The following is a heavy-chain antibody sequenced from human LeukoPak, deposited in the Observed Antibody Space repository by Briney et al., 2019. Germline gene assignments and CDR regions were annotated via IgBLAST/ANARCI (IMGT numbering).Heavy chain of an antibody. CDR3: ASNWNYIRGYGMDV. CDR2: INQDGTEK. CDR1: GFTFNNYW. V-gene: IGHV3-7*01. D-gene: IGHD1-7*01. Sequence: GGSLRLSCAASGFTFNNYWVSWVRQAPGKRLQWVANINQDGTEKHYVDSVRDRFSISRDNAKNSLYLQMNSLRAEDTAVYYYASNWNYIRGYGMDVWGQGTTVTVSS. J-gene: IGHJ6*02.